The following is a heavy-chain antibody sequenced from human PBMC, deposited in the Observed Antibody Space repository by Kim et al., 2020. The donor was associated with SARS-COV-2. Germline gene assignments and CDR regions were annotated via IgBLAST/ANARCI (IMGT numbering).Heavy chain of an antibody. Sequence: GGSLRLSCAASGFLFSNYGMTWVRQAPGRGLEWVSGFAGSSTSTYYADSVKGRFTISRDNSKNTLFLQMNNLRAEDTAVYYCAKMAYRGYDWKDGFDSWGQGAMVTVSS. CDR2: FAGSSTST. CDR1: GFLFSNYG. CDR3: AKMAYRGYDWKDGFDS. D-gene: IGHD5-12*01. J-gene: IGHJ3*02. V-gene: IGHV3-23*01.